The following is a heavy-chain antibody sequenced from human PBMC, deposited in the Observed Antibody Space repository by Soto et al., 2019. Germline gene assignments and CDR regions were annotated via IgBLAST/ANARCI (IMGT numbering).Heavy chain of an antibody. D-gene: IGHD6-6*01. J-gene: IGHJ4*02. Sequence: PGGSPRLSCAASGFTFSSYGMHWVRQAPGKGLEWVAVISYDGSNKYYADSVKGRFTISRDNSKNTLYLQMNSLRAEDTAVYYCAKDPGKVRGYSSSSFFDYWGQGTLVTVSS. CDR2: ISYDGSNK. V-gene: IGHV3-30*18. CDR1: GFTFSSYG. CDR3: AKDPGKVRGYSSSSFFDY.